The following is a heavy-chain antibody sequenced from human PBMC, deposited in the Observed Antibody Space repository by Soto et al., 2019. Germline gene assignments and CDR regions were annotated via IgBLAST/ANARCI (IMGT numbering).Heavy chain of an antibody. CDR3: ARDASSGWYLHWFDP. CDR2: IKQDGREK. Sequence: EVQLVESGGGLVQPGGSLRLSCAASGFTFSSYWMSWVRQAPGKGLEWVANIKQDGREKYYVDSVKGRFTISRDNAKNSLYLQMNSLRAEDTAVYYCARDASSGWYLHWFDPWGQGTLVTVSS. CDR1: GFTFSSYW. D-gene: IGHD6-19*01. V-gene: IGHV3-7*01. J-gene: IGHJ5*02.